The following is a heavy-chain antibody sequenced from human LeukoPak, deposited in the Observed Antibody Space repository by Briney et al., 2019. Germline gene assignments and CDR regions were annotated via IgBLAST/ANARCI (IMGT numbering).Heavy chain of an antibody. J-gene: IGHJ4*02. CDR3: ARDPYYGDYVV. V-gene: IGHV3-48*03. CDR2: ISSSGSTI. Sequence: GGSLRLSCAASGFTFSSYEMNWVRQAPGKGLEWVSYISSSGSTIYYADSVKGRFTISRDNAKNSLYLQMNSLRAEDTAVYYYARDPYYGDYVVWGQGTMVTVSS. D-gene: IGHD4-17*01. CDR1: GFTFSSYE.